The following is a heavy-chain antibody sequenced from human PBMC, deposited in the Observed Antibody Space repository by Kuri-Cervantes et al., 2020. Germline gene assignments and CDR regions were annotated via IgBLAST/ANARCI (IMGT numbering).Heavy chain of an antibody. CDR3: AREELGWYCSSTSCYAIYYYYYMDV. V-gene: IGHV3-33*01. CDR2: IWYDGSNK. CDR1: GFTFSSYG. Sequence: GESLKISCAASGFTFSSYGMHWVRQAPGKGLEWVAVIWYDGSNKYYADSVKGRFTISRGNSKNTLYLQMNSLRAEDTAVYYCAREELGWYCSSTSCYAIYYYYYMDVWGKGTTVTVSS. J-gene: IGHJ6*03. D-gene: IGHD2-2*01.